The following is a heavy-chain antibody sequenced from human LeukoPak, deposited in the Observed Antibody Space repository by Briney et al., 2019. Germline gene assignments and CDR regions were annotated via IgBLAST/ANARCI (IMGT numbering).Heavy chain of an antibody. Sequence: GGSLRLSCAASGLRFRNYGMHWVRQAPGKGLEWVAVIWYDGSNQYYVGSVKGRFTVSRDNAKNTLYLQMNSLRAEDTAVYYCATDRNSGKYYDYWGQGTLVTVSS. D-gene: IGHD1-26*01. V-gene: IGHV3-33*01. CDR2: IWYDGSNQ. CDR3: ATDRNSGKYYDY. CDR1: GLRFRNYG. J-gene: IGHJ4*02.